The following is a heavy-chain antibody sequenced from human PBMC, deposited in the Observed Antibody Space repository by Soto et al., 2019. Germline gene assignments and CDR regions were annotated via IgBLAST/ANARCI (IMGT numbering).Heavy chain of an antibody. V-gene: IGHV1-69*12. CDR1: GGTFSSYA. D-gene: IGHD4-4*01. Sequence: QVQLVQSGAEVKKPGSSVKVSCKASGGTFSSYAISWVRQAPGQGLEWMGGIIPIFGTADYAQKFQGRVTIXAXEXXSAASMGLSSLRSEDTAVYYCARDGGVYDYSPFYYWGQGTLVTVSS. CDR2: IIPIFGTA. CDR3: ARDGGVYDYSPFYY. J-gene: IGHJ4*02.